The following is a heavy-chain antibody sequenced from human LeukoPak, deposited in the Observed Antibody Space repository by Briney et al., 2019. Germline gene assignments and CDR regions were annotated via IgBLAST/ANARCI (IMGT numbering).Heavy chain of an antibody. J-gene: IGHJ4*02. V-gene: IGHV3-23*01. D-gene: IGHD4-17*01. Sequence: GGPLRLSCAASGFTFSSYAMSWVRQAPGKGLDWVSSISGSGGNTYYADSVKGRFTISRDNSKNTLYLQMNSLGAEDTAVYYCATLKGGSTVITKGDYWGQGTLVTVSS. CDR3: ATLKGGSTVITKGDY. CDR2: ISGSGGNT. CDR1: GFTFSSYA.